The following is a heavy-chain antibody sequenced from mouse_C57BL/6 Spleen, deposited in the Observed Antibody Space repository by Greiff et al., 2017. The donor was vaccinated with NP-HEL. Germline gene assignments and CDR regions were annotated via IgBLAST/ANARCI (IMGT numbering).Heavy chain of an antibody. J-gene: IGHJ4*01. D-gene: IGHD1-1*01. V-gene: IGHV1-53*01. Sequence: QVQLKQPGTELVKPGASVKLSCKASGYTFTSYWMRWVKQRPGQGLEWIGNINPSNGGTNYNEKFKSKATLTVDKSSSTAYMQLSSLTSEDSAVYYCARGGYGRGLYAMDYWGQGTSVTVSS. CDR2: INPSNGGT. CDR3: ARGGYGRGLYAMDY. CDR1: GYTFTSYW.